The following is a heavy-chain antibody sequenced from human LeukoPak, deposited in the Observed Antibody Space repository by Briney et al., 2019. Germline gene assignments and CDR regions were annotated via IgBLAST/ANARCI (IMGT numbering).Heavy chain of an antibody. CDR1: GGSISSYY. CDR2: IYTSGST. J-gene: IGHJ6*03. V-gene: IGHV4-4*07. Sequence: SDTLSLPCTVSGGSISSYYGSWIRQPAGKGLEWIGRIYTSGSTNYNPSLKSRVTMSVDTSKNQFSLKLSSVTAADMAVYYCAREGQAYYDFWSGYYFGYMDVWGKGTTVTVSS. CDR3: AREGQAYYDFWSGYYFGYMDV. D-gene: IGHD3-3*01.